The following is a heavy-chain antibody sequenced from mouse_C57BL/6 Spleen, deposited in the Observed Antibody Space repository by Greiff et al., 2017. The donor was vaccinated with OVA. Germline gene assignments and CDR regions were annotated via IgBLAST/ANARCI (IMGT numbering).Heavy chain of an antibody. CDR2: INPNNGGT. V-gene: IGHV1-18*01. Sequence: VQLKESGPELVKPGASVKIPCKASGYTFTDYNMDWVKQSHGQSLEWIGDINPNNGGTIYNQKFKGKATLTVDKSSSTAYMQLRSLTSEDTAVYYCARKGHYYYAMDYWGQGTSVTVSS. CDR1: GYTFTDYN. J-gene: IGHJ4*01. CDR3: ARKGHYYYAMDY.